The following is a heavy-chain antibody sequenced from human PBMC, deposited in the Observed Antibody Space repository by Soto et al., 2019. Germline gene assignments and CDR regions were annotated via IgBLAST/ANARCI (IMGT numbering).Heavy chain of an antibody. Sequence: QVQLVQSGAEVKKPGSSVKVSCKASGGTFSSYTVSWVRQAPGQGLEWMGRIVPILGVPNYAQRFQGRVTITADKGTNTAYMELSSLRSEDTAVYYCARDRYAYGSGSKIAYWGQGTLITVSS. CDR1: GGTFSSYT. D-gene: IGHD3-10*01. V-gene: IGHV1-69*08. CDR2: IVPILGVP. J-gene: IGHJ4*02. CDR3: ARDRYAYGSGSKIAY.